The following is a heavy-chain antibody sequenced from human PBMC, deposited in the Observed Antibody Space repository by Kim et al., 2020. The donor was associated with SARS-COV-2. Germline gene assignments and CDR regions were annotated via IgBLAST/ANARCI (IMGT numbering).Heavy chain of an antibody. Sequence: YAASVKGRFTISRDNSKNTLYLQMNSLRAEDTAVYYCARGEGYDIFYFDYWGQGTLVTVSS. D-gene: IGHD5-12*01. CDR3: ARGEGYDIFYFDY. J-gene: IGHJ4*02. V-gene: IGHV3-33*01.